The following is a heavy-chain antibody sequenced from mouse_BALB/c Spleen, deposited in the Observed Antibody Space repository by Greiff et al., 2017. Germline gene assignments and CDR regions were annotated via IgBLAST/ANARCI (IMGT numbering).Heavy chain of an antibody. CDR1: GYTFTEYI. V-gene: IGHV1-62-2*01. D-gene: IGHD1-2*01. CDR2: FYPGSGSI. Sequence: VKLMESGAGLVKPGASVKLSCKASGYTFTEYIIHWVKQRSGQGLEWIGWFYPGSGSIKYNEKFKDKATLTADKSSSTVYMELSRLTSEDSAVYFCARHEPYGYGFAYWGQGTLVTVSA. J-gene: IGHJ3*01. CDR3: ARHEPYGYGFAY.